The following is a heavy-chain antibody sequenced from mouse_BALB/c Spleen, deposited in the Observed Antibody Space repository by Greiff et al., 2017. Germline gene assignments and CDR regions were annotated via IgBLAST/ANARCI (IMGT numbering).Heavy chain of an antibody. CDR1: GFNIKDTY. CDR3: AREGYDGVDY. D-gene: IGHD2-2*01. J-gene: IGHJ2*01. Sequence: EVNLVESGAELVKPGASVKLSCTASGFNIKDTYMHWVKQRPEQGLEWIGRIDPANGNTKYDPKFQGKATITADTSSNTAYLQLSSLTSEDTAVYYCAREGYDGVDYWGQGTTLTVSS. V-gene: IGHV14-3*02. CDR2: IDPANGNT.